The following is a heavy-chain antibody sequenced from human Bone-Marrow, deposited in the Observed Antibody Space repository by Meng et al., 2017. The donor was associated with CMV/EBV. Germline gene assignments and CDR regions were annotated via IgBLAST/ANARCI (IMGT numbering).Heavy chain of an antibody. CDR3: ARGFFSNWFDP. Sequence: SEPLSLTCAVYGGSFSGHYWNWIRQPPGRDLEWIGEINHSGSTKYNPSLQSRVTISVDTSKNQFSLKLSSVTAADTAVYYCARGFFSNWFDPWGQGTLVTVSS. CDR1: GGSFSGHY. V-gene: IGHV4-34*01. CDR2: INHSGST. J-gene: IGHJ5*02.